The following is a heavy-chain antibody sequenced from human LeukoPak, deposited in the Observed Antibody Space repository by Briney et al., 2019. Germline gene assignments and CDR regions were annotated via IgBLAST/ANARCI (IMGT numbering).Heavy chain of an antibody. D-gene: IGHD6-13*01. V-gene: IGHV3-7*01. CDR1: GFTFSSYW. CDR2: IKQDGSEK. Sequence: PGGSLRLSCAASGFTFSSYWMSWVRQAPGKGLECVANIKQDGSEKYYVDSVKGRFTISRDNAKNSLYLQMNSLRAEDTAVYYCASYRRSSSWDYWGQGTLVTVSS. CDR3: ASYRRSSSWDY. J-gene: IGHJ4*02.